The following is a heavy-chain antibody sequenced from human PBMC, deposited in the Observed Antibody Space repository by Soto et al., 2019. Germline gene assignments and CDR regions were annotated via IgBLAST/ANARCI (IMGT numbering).Heavy chain of an antibody. CDR3: ASLTTVKGSYGMDA. CDR2: INPNSGGT. V-gene: IGHV1-2*02. Sequence: ASVKVSCKASGYTFTDYYMHWVRQAPGQGLEWMGWINPNSGGTNYAQKFQGRVTMTRDTSISTAYMEVSRLRSDDTAVFYCASLTTVKGSYGMDAWGQGTTVTVSS. J-gene: IGHJ6*02. D-gene: IGHD4-4*01. CDR1: GYTFTDYY.